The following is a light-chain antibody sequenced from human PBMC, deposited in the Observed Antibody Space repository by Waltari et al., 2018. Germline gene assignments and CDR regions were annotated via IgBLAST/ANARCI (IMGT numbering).Light chain of an antibody. V-gene: IGKV3-20*01. CDR3: QHYLRLPVT. CDR2: GIF. CDR1: QSVTRA. J-gene: IGKJ1*01. Sequence: EIVLTQSPGTLSLSPGERATLSCKASQSVTRALAWYQQKPGQAPRLLIYGIFDRAAGTPDRFSGSGSGTDFSLTISRLEPEDFAVYYCQHYLRLPVTFGQGTRVEVK.